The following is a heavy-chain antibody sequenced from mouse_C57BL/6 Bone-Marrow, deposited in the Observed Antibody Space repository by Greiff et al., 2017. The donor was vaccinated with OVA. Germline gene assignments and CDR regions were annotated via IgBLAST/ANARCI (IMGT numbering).Heavy chain of an antibody. D-gene: IGHD2-5*01. J-gene: IGHJ1*03. V-gene: IGHV3-6*01. CDR3: ARAGYSNRDWYFDV. Sequence: VQLKESGPGLVKPSQSLSLTCSVTGYSITSGYYWNWIRQFPGNKLEWMGYISYDGSNNYNPSLKNRISITRDTSKNQFFLKLNSVTTEDTATYYCARAGYSNRDWYFDVWGTGTTVTVSS. CDR1: GYSITSGYY. CDR2: ISYDGSN.